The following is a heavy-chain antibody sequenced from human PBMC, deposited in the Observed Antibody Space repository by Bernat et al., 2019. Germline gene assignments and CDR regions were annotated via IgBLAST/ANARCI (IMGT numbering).Heavy chain of an antibody. CDR3: ASQSGGQEFDY. CDR1: GFTFSSYS. Sequence: EVQLLESGGGLVKPGGSLRLSCAASGFTFSSYSMNWVRQAPGKGLEWVSSISSSSSYIYYADSVKGRFTISRDNAKNSLYLQMNSLRAEDTAVYYCASQSGGQEFDYWGQGTLVTVSS. V-gene: IGHV3-21*01. CDR2: ISSSSSYI. J-gene: IGHJ4*02. D-gene: IGHD2-15*01.